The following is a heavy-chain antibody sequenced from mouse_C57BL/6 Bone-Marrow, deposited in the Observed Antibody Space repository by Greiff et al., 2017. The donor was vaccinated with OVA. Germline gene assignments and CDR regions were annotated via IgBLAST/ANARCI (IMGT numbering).Heavy chain of an antibody. CDR2: IWSDGST. CDR1: GFSLTSYG. CDR3: ATYGSNAMDY. J-gene: IGHJ4*01. Sequence: VQGVESGPGLVAPSQSLSITCTVSGFSLTSYGVHWVRQPPGKGLEWLVVIWSDGSTTYNSALKSRLSISKDNSKSQVFFKMNSLQADDTAIYYCATYGSNAMDYWGQGTSVTVSS. D-gene: IGHD1-1*01. V-gene: IGHV2-6*03.